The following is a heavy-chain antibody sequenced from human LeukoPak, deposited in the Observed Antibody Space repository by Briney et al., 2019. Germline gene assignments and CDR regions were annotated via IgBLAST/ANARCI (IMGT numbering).Heavy chain of an antibody. J-gene: IGHJ5*02. CDR3: ARLRFGELSWFDP. V-gene: IGHV4-61*08. CDR1: GGSISSGDYY. Sequence: SETLSLTCTVSGGSISSGDYYWSWIRQPPGKGLEWIGYIYYSGSTNYNPSLKSRVTISVDTSKNQFSLRLSSVTAADTAVYYCARLRFGELSWFDPWGQGTLVTVSS. D-gene: IGHD3-10*01. CDR2: IYYSGST.